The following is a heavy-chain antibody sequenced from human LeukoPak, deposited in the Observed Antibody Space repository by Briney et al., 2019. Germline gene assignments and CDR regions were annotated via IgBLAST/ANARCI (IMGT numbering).Heavy chain of an antibody. Sequence: GGSLRLSCAASGFTFTTYWMNWVRQAPGKGLEWVANIKQDGSEKYYVDSVKGRFTTSRDNAKNSLYLQMNSLRAEDTAVYYCARDVRRGMDVWGKGTTVTVSS. V-gene: IGHV3-7*03. CDR2: IKQDGSEK. CDR3: ARDVRRGMDV. CDR1: GFTFTTYW. J-gene: IGHJ6*04. D-gene: IGHD3-10*02.